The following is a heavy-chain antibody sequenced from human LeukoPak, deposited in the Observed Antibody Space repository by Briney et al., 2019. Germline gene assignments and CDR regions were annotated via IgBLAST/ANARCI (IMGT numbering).Heavy chain of an antibody. CDR3: ARQERGSQFDP. CDR2: INPSGGST. Sequence: ASVKVSCTASGYTFTSYYTHWVRQAPGQGLEWMGIINPSGGSTSYAQKFQGRVTMTRDTSTSTVYMELSSLRSEDTAVYYCARQERGSQFDPWGQGTLVTVSS. J-gene: IGHJ5*02. D-gene: IGHD6-19*01. V-gene: IGHV1-46*01. CDR1: GYTFTSYY.